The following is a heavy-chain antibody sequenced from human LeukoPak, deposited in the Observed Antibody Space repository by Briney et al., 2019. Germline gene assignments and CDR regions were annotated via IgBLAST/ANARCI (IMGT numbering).Heavy chain of an antibody. CDR2: IYHSGST. Sequence: SETLSLTCTVSGYSISSGYYWGWIRQPPGKGLEWIGSIYHSGSTYYNPSLKSRVTISADTSKSQISLKLNSVTAADTAVYFCARGSRLGMALTTFDFWGQGTLVTVSS. D-gene: IGHD5-24*01. CDR1: GYSISSGYY. J-gene: IGHJ4*02. CDR3: ARGSRLGMALTTFDF. V-gene: IGHV4-38-2*02.